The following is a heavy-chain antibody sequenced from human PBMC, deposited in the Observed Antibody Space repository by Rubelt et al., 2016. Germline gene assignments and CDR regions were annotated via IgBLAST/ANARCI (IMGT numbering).Heavy chain of an antibody. J-gene: IGHJ4*02. Sequence: QVQLQQWGAGLLKPAETLSLTCAVYGGSFSGYYWGWIRQPPGKGLEWIGSDSYGGRTNSNPSLKSRVTISLDTSKNQFSLKLNSVTAADTAVYYCARGQVATDYWGQGTLVTVSS. CDR1: GGSFSGYY. V-gene: IGHV4-34*01. D-gene: IGHD5-12*01. CDR2: DSYGGRT. CDR3: ARGQVATDY.